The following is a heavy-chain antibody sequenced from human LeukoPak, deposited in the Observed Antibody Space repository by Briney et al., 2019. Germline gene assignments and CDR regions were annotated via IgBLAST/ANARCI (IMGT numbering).Heavy chain of an antibody. V-gene: IGHV3-7*01. J-gene: IGHJ4*02. D-gene: IGHD3-22*01. CDR3: ASGVVVITTRPFDY. Sequence: GGSLRLSCAASGFTFSSYWMSWVRQAPGKGLEWVANIKQDGSEKYYVDSVKGRFTVSRDNAKNSLYLQMNSLRAEDTAVYYCASGVVVITTRPFDYWGQGTLVTVSS. CDR1: GFTFSSYW. CDR2: IKQDGSEK.